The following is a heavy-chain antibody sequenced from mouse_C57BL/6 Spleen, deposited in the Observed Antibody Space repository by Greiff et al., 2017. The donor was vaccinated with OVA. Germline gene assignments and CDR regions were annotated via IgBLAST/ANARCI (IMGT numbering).Heavy chain of an antibody. V-gene: IGHV6-3*01. J-gene: IGHJ4*01. Sequence: EVKLVESGGGLVQPGGSMKLSCVASGFTFSNYWMNWVRQSPEKGLEWVAQIRLKSDNYATHYAESVKGRFTISRDDSKSSVYLQKNNLRAEDTGIYYCTEHGSSHYAMDYWGQGTSVTVSS. CDR2: IRLKSDNYAT. D-gene: IGHD1-1*01. CDR3: TEHGSSHYAMDY. CDR1: GFTFSNYW.